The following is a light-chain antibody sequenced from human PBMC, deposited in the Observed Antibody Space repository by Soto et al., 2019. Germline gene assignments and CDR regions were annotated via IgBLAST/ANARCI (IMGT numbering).Light chain of an antibody. CDR1: SSDVGGYNY. V-gene: IGLV2-14*01. CDR3: SSYTSSCTEV. J-gene: IGLJ1*01. Sequence: QSVLTQPASVSGSPGQSITISCTGTSSDVGGYNYVSWYQQHPGKAPKLMIYDVSSRPSGVSNRFSGSKSGNTASLTISGLQAEDEADYYCSSYTSSCTEVFRTGTKVTVL. CDR2: DVS.